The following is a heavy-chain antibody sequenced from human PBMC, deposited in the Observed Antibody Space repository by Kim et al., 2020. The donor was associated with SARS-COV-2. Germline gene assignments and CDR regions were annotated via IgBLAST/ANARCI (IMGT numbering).Heavy chain of an antibody. J-gene: IGHJ1*01. V-gene: IGHV3-23*01. D-gene: IGHD3-9*01. CDR1: GFTFSSYA. Sequence: GGSLRLSCAASGFTFSSYAMSWVRQAPGKGLEWVSAISGSGGSTYYADSVKGRFTISRDNSKNTLYLQMNSLRAEDTAVYYCAKDLLLRYFDWLLSDNEYFQHWGQGTLVTVSS. CDR2: ISGSGGST. CDR3: AKDLLLRYFDWLLSDNEYFQH.